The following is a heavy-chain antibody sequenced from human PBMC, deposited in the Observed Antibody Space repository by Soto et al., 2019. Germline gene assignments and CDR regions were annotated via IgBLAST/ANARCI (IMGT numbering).Heavy chain of an antibody. J-gene: IGHJ6*02. V-gene: IGHV1-18*01. CDR2: INTYNDKT. CDR3: ARGYDIWSGRSFGMDV. Sequence: QVQMVQSGGEVKKPGASVKVSCKTSGYTFTDYGISWVRQAPGQGLEWMGWINTYNDKTDYTQKLQARVTLTTDTATTTAYMELRSLTSDDTAVYYCARGYDIWSGRSFGMDVWGQGTTIFVSS. D-gene: IGHD3-3*01. CDR1: GYTFTDYG.